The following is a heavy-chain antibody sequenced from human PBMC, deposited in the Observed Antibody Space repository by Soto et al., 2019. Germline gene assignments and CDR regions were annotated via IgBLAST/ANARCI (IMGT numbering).Heavy chain of an antibody. J-gene: IGHJ6*02. CDR1: GFTFNSYA. CDR2: ISSNGGST. Sequence: EVQLVESGGGLVQPGGSLRLSCAASGFTFNSYAMHWVRQPPGKGLEYVSAISSNGGSTYYANSVKGRFTISRDNSKNTLYLQMGSLRAEDMAVYYCARGSCSGGSCLARYYYYGMDVWGQGTTVTVSS. D-gene: IGHD2-15*01. V-gene: IGHV3-64*01. CDR3: ARGSCSGGSCLARYYYYGMDV.